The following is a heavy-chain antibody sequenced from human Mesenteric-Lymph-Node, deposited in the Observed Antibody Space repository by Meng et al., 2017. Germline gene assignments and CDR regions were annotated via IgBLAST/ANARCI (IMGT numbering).Heavy chain of an antibody. Sequence: QVQRVHSGAEAKEPGASMKVSCKASGYSFTSYAMHLVRQAPGQRLEWMGWINAGNGNTKYSQKFQGRVTITRDTSASTAYMELSSLRSEDTAVYYCARGSIQKLFDPWGQGTLVTVSS. D-gene: IGHD5-18*01. J-gene: IGHJ5*02. V-gene: IGHV1-3*01. CDR3: ARGSIQKLFDP. CDR1: GYSFTSYA. CDR2: INAGNGNT.